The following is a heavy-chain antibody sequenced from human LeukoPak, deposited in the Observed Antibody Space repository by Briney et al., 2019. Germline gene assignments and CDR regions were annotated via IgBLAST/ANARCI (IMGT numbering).Heavy chain of an antibody. Sequence: GASVKVSCKASGYTFTSYDFNWVRQAPGQGPEWIGWMNPNNGNTGYAQKFQGRVTMTRDTSISTAYMDLSSLRSADTAVYYCARTLRGQNYYGYLDYWGQGTLVTVSS. J-gene: IGHJ4*02. CDR1: GYTFTSYD. V-gene: IGHV1-8*01. CDR3: ARTLRGQNYYGYLDY. CDR2: MNPNNGNT. D-gene: IGHD4-17*01.